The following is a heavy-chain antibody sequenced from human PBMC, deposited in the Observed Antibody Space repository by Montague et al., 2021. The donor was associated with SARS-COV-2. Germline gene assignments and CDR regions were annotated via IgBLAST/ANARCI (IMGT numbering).Heavy chain of an antibody. CDR3: PRDDIVLQGVTKGIDV. CDR1: GGSISSSNYY. D-gene: IGHD3-10*01. V-gene: IGHV4-39*07. J-gene: IGHJ6*02. Sequence: SETLSLTCTVSGGSISSSNYYWGWIRQPPGKGLEWIGNMYYSGSTYYNPSLKSRVTISIDTSKNQFSLKLSSVTAADTAVYYCPRDDIVLQGVTKGIDVWGQGTTVTVPS. CDR2: MYYSGST.